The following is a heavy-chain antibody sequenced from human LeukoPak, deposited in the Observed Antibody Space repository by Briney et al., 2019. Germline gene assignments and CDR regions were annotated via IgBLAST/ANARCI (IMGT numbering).Heavy chain of an antibody. CDR3: ARAGLRYSDYYYYYMDV. CDR1: GFTFSDYY. CDR2: ISSSGSTI. Sequence: PGGSLRLSCAASGFTFSDYYMSWIRRAPGKGLEWVSYISSSGSTIYYADSVKGRFTISRDNAKNSLYLQMNSLRAEDTAVYYCARAGLRYSDYYYYYMDVWGKGTTVTVSS. J-gene: IGHJ6*03. V-gene: IGHV3-11*01. D-gene: IGHD2-15*01.